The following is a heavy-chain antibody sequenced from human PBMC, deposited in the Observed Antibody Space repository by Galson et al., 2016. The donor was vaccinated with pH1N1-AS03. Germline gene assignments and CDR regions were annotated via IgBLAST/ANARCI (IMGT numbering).Heavy chain of an antibody. CDR2: IDWDDDK. Sequence: PALVKPTQTLTLTCTFSGFSLSTSGMCVSWIRQPPGKALEWLARIDWDDDKYYSTSLKTRLTISKDTSKNQVVLTMTNMDTVDKATYYCARMRDYGDLRYAFDIWGKVTMVTISS. CDR1: GFSLSTSGMC. CDR3: ARMRDYGDLRYAFDI. J-gene: IGHJ3*02. D-gene: IGHD4-17*01. V-gene: IGHV2-70*11.